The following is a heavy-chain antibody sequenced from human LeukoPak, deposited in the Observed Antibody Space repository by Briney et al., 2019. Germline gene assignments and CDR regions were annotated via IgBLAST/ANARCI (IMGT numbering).Heavy chain of an antibody. CDR1: GYTLIDYH. Sequence: ASVKVSCKTSGYTLIDYHIYWMRKAPGQGLEWVGWINPNSGVTSYAQKFQGRVTMTRDTSISTVYMELSRLKSDDTAMYYCARERVQTIMSWGQGTLVTVSS. CDR2: INPNSGVT. V-gene: IGHV1-2*02. J-gene: IGHJ5*02. CDR3: ARERVQTIMS. D-gene: IGHD5-24*01.